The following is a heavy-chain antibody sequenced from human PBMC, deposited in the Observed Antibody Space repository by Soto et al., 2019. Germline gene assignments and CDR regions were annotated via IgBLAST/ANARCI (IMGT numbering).Heavy chain of an antibody. D-gene: IGHD2-15*01. V-gene: IGHV3-23*01. CDR3: EKTDCTGGSCYRPFDS. CDR1: GFTFSSYA. J-gene: IGHJ4*02. Sequence: GGSLRLSCAASGFTFSSYAMSWVRQAPGKGLEWVSSISASGGSTYYTDSVKGRFTISRDNSKNTLYLQMKSLRAEDTAVYYGEKTDCTGGSCYRPFDSWGLGTFVNVS. CDR2: ISASGGST.